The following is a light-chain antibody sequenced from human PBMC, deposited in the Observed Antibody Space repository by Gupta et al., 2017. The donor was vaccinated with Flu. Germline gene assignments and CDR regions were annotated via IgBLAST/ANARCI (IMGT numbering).Light chain of an antibody. CDR1: NIGSKS. V-gene: IGLV3-21*03. CDR3: QLWNSSSDHEI. J-gene: IGLJ2*01. CDR2: DDF. Sequence: GKTARITWGGNNIGSKSVHWYQQKPGQAPVLVGRDDFDRPSGIPERFSGSNSGNTATLTISRVEAGDEADYYCQLWNSSSDHEIFGGGTKLTVL.